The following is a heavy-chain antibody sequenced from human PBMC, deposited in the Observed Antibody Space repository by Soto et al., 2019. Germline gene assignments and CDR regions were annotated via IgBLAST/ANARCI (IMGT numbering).Heavy chain of an antibody. D-gene: IGHD3-9*01. CDR2: IGSSSSYT. J-gene: IGHJ3*02. CDR3: ERDADILTGSDAFDI. V-gene: IGHV3-11*05. Sequence: QVQLVESGGGLVKPGGSLRLSCAASGFTFSDYYMNWIRQAPGKGLEWVSYIGSSSSYTNYADSVKGRFTISRDNAKNSMYLQMNSLRAEDTAVYYCERDADILTGSDAFDIWGQGTMVTVSS. CDR1: GFTFSDYY.